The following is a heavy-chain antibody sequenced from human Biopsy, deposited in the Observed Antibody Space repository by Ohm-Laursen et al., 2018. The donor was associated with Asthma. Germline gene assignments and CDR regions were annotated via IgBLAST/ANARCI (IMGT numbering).Heavy chain of an antibody. CDR1: GGTFNTYV. Sequence: SSVTVSCKPLGGTFNTYVIGWVRQAPGQGLEWMGGINFVFGTTIYPQKFQDRVTITADDSTSTVYMELSSLRSEDTAVYYCARKAGSCISRTCYSLDFWGQGTLATVSS. CDR2: INFVFGTT. D-gene: IGHD2-2*01. V-gene: IGHV1-69*01. J-gene: IGHJ4*02. CDR3: ARKAGSCISRTCYSLDF.